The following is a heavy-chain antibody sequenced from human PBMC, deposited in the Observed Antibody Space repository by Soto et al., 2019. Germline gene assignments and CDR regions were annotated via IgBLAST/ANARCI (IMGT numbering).Heavy chain of an antibody. V-gene: IGHV3-9*01. CDR1: GFTFDDYA. J-gene: IGHJ6*03. Sequence: SLRLSCAASGFTFDDYAMHWVRQAPGKGLEWVSGISWNSGSIGYADSVKGRFTISRDNAKNSLYLQMSSLRAEDTALYYCAKDSGYDFDYYYYMDVWGKGTTVTVSS. CDR3: AKDSGYDFDYYYYMDV. D-gene: IGHD5-12*01. CDR2: ISWNSGSI.